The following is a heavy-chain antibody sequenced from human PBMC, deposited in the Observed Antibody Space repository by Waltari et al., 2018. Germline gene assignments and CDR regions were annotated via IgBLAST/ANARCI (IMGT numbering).Heavy chain of an antibody. D-gene: IGHD5-12*01. CDR3: ATYIGASIGTAAFDV. V-gene: IGHV4-39*01. CDR2: ISYTGAT. CDR1: GGSITTNRHY. J-gene: IGHJ3*01. Sequence: QLQLQESGPGLVMPSETLSLTCAVSGGSITTNRHYWAWIRQAPGQGLEWVGTISYTGATYNSPSLTSRVTMSRDTSKNQLSLKLGSVTAADTAVYYCATYIGASIGTAAFDVWGRGTMVIVSS.